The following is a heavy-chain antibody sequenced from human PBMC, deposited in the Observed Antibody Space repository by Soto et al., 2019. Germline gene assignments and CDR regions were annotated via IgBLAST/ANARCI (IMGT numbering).Heavy chain of an antibody. Sequence: PGGSLRLSCAASGFTFSSYSMNWVRQAPGKGLEWVSYISSSSSTIYYADSVKGRFTISRDNAKNSLYLQMNSLRDEDTAVYYCVFVWGSYRRDAFDFWGQGTMVTV. CDR3: VFVWGSYRRDAFDF. J-gene: IGHJ3*01. CDR1: GFTFSSYS. D-gene: IGHD3-16*02. CDR2: ISSSSSTI. V-gene: IGHV3-48*02.